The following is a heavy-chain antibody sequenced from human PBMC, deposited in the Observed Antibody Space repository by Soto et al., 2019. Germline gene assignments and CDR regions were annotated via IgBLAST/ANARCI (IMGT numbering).Heavy chain of an antibody. V-gene: IGHV3-33*01. CDR3: ARDPATVTSYFDY. CDR1: GFTFSNYG. CDR2: IWYDGSKK. J-gene: IGHJ4*02. Sequence: QVHLVESGGGVVQPGTSLRLSCKPSGFTFSNYGFHWVRQAPGRGLEWVALIWYDGSKKSYADSVEGRFTISRDRNTLFLQMDSLSGEDTAVYYCARDPATVTSYFDYWGQGTLVTVSS. D-gene: IGHD4-17*01.